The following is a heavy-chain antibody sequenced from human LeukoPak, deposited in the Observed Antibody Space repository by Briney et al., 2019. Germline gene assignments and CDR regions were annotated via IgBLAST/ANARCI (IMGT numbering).Heavy chain of an antibody. V-gene: IGHV3-48*03. CDR2: ISSSGSTI. CDR1: GFTFSSYE. Sequence: PGGSLRLSCAASGFTFSSYEMNWVRQAPGKGLEWVSYISSSGSTIYYADSVKGRFTISRDNAKNSLYLQMNSLRAEDTAVYYCARVSIITYYYDSSGYSYFDYWGQGILVTVSS. D-gene: IGHD3-22*01. J-gene: IGHJ4*02. CDR3: ARVSIITYYYDSSGYSYFDY.